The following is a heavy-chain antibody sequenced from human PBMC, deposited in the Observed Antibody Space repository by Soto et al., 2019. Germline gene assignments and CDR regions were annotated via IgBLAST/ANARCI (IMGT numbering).Heavy chain of an antibody. CDR2: IYTSGST. Sequence: PSETLSLTCNVSGDSMTKYYWSWIRQPAGKGLEWIGRIYTSGSTNYNPSLKSRVTMSIDTSNNHFSLSLKSVTAADTAMYYCARTVGAAYYFDFWGQGARVTAPQ. CDR1: GDSMTKYY. V-gene: IGHV4-4*07. CDR3: ARTVGAAYYFDF. J-gene: IGHJ4*02. D-gene: IGHD1-26*01.